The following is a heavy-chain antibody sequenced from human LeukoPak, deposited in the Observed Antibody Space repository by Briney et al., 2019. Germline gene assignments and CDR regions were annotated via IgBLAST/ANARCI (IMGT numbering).Heavy chain of an antibody. CDR3: ARNRNTTGVIERVDVSDV. CDR2: IYYYGGT. V-gene: IGHV4-39*01. J-gene: IGHJ3*01. CDR1: GDSISSRSYY. D-gene: IGHD2-8*02. Sequence: SETLSLTCTVSGDSISSRSYYLGWIRQPPGKGLEWIGSIYYYGGTYYNPSLKSRITISVDTSKIQISLKLSSLTAADTAVYYCARNRNTTGVIERVDVSDVWGQGTIVTVSS.